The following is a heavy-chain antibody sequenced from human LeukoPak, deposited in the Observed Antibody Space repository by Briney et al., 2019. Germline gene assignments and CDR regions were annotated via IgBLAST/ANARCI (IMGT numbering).Heavy chain of an antibody. CDR2: IYYSGST. CDR1: GGSISSGGYY. Sequence: SETLSLTCTVSGGSISSGGYYWIWIRQHPRKGLEWIGYIYYSGSTYYNPSLKSRVTISVDTSKNQFSLKLSSVTAADTAVYYCARDSEYCSSTSCYGYYYYGMDVWGKGTTVTVSS. V-gene: IGHV4-30-4*08. CDR3: ARDSEYCSSTSCYGYYYYGMDV. D-gene: IGHD2-2*01. J-gene: IGHJ6*04.